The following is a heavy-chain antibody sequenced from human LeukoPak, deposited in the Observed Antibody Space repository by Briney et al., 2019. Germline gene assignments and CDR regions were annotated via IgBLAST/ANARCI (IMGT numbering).Heavy chain of an antibody. Sequence: SETLSLTCTVSGGSIGTYYWSWIRQSPGKGLEWIGYIYVTGSTRYNPYLQSRVTISIDTSRNQFFLKMSSVTAAYTAVYYCARHIGGGIEDMDVWGKGTKVTVSS. V-gene: IGHV4-59*08. CDR3: ARHIGGGIEDMDV. J-gene: IGHJ6*03. D-gene: IGHD3-16*02. CDR2: IYVTGST. CDR1: GGSIGTYY.